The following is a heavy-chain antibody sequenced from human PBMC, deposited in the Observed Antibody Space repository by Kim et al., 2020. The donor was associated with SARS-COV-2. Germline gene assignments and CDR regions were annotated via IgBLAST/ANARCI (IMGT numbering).Heavy chain of an antibody. CDR2: ISGSGGST. V-gene: IGHV3-23*01. CDR3: AKGGTGITIFGVVILEDYFDF. Sequence: GGSLRLSCAASGFTFSSYAMSWVRQAPGKGLEWVSAISGSGGSTYYADSVKGRFTISRDNSKNTLYLQMNSLRAEDTAVYYCAKGGTGITIFGVVILEDYFDFWGQGPLVTVSS. J-gene: IGHJ4*02. D-gene: IGHD3-3*01. CDR1: GFTFSSYA.